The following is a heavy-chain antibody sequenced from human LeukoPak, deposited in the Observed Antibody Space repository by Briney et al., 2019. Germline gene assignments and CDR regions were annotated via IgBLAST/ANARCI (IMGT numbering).Heavy chain of an antibody. V-gene: IGHV4-59*01. CDR1: GGSISSYY. CDR2: IYYSGST. Sequence: SETLSLTCTVSGGSISSYYWSWIRHPPGKGLEWIGYIYYSGSTNYNPSLKSRVTISVDTSKNQFSLKLSSVTAADTAVYYCARAVRNGSGSYYPDYWGQGTLVTVSS. J-gene: IGHJ4*02. CDR3: ARAVRNGSGSYYPDY. D-gene: IGHD3-10*01.